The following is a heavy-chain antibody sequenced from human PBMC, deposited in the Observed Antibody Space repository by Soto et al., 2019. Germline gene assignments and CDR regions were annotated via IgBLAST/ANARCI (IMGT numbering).Heavy chain of an antibody. J-gene: IGHJ4*02. Sequence: ASVKVSCKASGYTFTSYDINWLRQATGQGLEWMGWMNPNSGNTGYSHKFQSRVSMTRNTSISTAYMELSSLRSEDTAVYYCGSSRSSSSPGNFDYWGQGSLVTVSS. CDR2: MNPNSGNT. CDR1: GYTFTSYD. D-gene: IGHD6-6*01. V-gene: IGHV1-8*01. CDR3: GSSRSSSSPGNFDY.